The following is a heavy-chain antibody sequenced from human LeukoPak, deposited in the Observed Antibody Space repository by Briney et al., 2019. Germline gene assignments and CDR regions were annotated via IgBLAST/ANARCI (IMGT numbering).Heavy chain of an antibody. V-gene: IGHV3-66*01. J-gene: IGHJ6*02. CDR1: GFTVSSDY. D-gene: IGHD3-16*01. CDR3: AKDRRMMSSYYGMDV. Sequence: GGSLRLSCAASGFTVSSDYMSWVRQAPGKGLEWVSIIYSGGSTYYADSVKGRFTISRDNSKNTPYLQMNSLRAEDTAVYYCAKDRRMMSSYYGMDVWGQGTTVTVSS. CDR2: IYSGGST.